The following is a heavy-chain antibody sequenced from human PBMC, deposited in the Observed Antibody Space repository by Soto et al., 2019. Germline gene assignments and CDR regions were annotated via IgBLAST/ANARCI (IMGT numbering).Heavy chain of an antibody. D-gene: IGHD1-26*01. V-gene: IGHV3-30*18. Sequence: QVQLVESGGGVVQPGRSLRLSCAASGFTFSHYAMHWVRQAPGKGLEWVALMSYDGSNEYYADSVKGRFTISRDNSKKTLYLQMNSRRAEDTAVYYCAKDGSHNFDYWGQGTLVTVSS. CDR2: MSYDGSNE. CDR1: GFTFSHYA. CDR3: AKDGSHNFDY. J-gene: IGHJ4*02.